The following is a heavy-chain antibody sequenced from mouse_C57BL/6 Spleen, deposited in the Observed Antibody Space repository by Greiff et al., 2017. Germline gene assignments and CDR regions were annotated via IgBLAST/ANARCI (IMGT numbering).Heavy chain of an antibody. CDR1: GYTFTGYW. Sequence: VQLQQSGAELMKPGASVKLSCKATGYTFTGYWIEWVKQRPGHGLEWIGEILPGSGSTNYNEKFKGKATLTADTSSNTAYMQLSSLTTEDSAIYYCAGGNWYFDVWGTGTTVTVSS. J-gene: IGHJ1*03. CDR3: AGGNWYFDV. V-gene: IGHV1-9*01. CDR2: ILPGSGST.